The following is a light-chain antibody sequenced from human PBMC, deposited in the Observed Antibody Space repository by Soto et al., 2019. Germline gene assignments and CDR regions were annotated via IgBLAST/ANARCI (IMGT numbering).Light chain of an antibody. CDR2: WAS. CDR1: QSVLYTSKKKNS. V-gene: IGKV4-1*01. Sequence: DIVMTQSPDSLAVSLGERATINCKSSQSVLYTSKKKNSLAWYQQKPGQPHKLLIYWASTRESGVPDRFSGSGSETDFTLTISTLQAEDVAIYYCQQYYDNPWTFGQGTKVEIK. J-gene: IGKJ1*01. CDR3: QQYYDNPWT.